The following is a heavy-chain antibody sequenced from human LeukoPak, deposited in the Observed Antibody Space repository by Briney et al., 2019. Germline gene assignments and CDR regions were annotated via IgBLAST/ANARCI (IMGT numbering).Heavy chain of an antibody. J-gene: IGHJ4*02. CDR1: GGSISGYY. V-gene: IGHV4-59*08. CDR2: IDYTGST. D-gene: IGHD1-26*01. Sequence: PSETLSLTCTVSGGSISGYYWSWIRQPPGKGLEWIRCIDYTGSTSYTPPLRSPVTISVDTSKNHFPLKLSSVTAADTAVYYCARYGGSPSNYFGLGGQGTLITVSS. CDR3: ARYGGSPSNYFGL.